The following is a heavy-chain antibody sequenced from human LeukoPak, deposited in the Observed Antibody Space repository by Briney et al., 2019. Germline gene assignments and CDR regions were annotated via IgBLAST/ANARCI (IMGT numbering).Heavy chain of an antibody. V-gene: IGHV4-30-2*01. J-gene: IGHJ6*02. CDR3: ARGPQTYGDYEYGMDV. CDR2: IYHSGST. D-gene: IGHD4-17*01. Sequence: SQTLSLTCAVSGGSISSGGYSWSWIRQPPGKGLEWIGYIYHSGSTYYNLSLKSRVTISVDRSKNQFSLKLSSVTAADTAVYYCARGPQTYGDYEYGMDVWGQGTTVTVSS. CDR1: GGSISSGGYS.